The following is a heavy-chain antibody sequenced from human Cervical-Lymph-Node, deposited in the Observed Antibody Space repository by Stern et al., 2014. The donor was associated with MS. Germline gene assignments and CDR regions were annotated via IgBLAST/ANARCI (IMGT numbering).Heavy chain of an antibody. Sequence: QVQLVQSGGGVVQPGRSLRLSCAASGFTFSSYAMHWVRQAPGKGLEWVAVISYDGSNKYSADSVKGRFTISRDNSKNTLYLQMNSLRPEDTGVYYCAQRGSNWFYGMDVWGQGTTVTVSS. CDR3: AQRGSNWFYGMDV. CDR2: ISYDGSNK. J-gene: IGHJ6*02. V-gene: IGHV3-30*18. D-gene: IGHD6-13*01. CDR1: GFTFSSYA.